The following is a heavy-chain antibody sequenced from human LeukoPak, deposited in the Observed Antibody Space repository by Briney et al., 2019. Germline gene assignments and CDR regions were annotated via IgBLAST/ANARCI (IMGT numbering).Heavy chain of an antibody. Sequence: SETLSLTCTVSGGSISSYYWNWIRQPAGKGLEWVGRIHTSGSTNYNPSLKSRVSMSVDTSKNQFSLKLSSVTAADTAVYYCARGKVVAGTPGQNSWDYWGQGTLVTVSS. V-gene: IGHV4-4*07. CDR2: IHTSGST. J-gene: IGHJ4*02. CDR1: GGSISSYY. CDR3: ARGKVVAGTPGQNSWDY. D-gene: IGHD6-19*01.